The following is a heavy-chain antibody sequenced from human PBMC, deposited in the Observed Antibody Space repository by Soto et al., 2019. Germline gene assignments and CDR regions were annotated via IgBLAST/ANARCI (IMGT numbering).Heavy chain of an antibody. CDR3: ARDVSPGTSGLYFDAFDL. CDR2: IKKDESKK. D-gene: IGHD2-2*01. V-gene: IGHV3-7*05. CDR1: GFKFGNYW. J-gene: IGHJ3*01. Sequence: EVQLVESGGGLVQPGGSLRLSCVVTGFKFGNYWMTWVRQAPGKGLEWVANIKKDESKKSYLDSVRGRFTVSRDNAKNSLYLQMNSLTAEDTALYYCARDVSPGTSGLYFDAFDLWGQGTMVTVSS.